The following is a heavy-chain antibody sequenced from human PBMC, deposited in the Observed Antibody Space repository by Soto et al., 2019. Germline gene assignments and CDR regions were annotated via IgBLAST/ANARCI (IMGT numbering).Heavy chain of an antibody. CDR1: GFTFSNAW. D-gene: IGHD3-10*01. CDR2: IKSKADGGTT. Sequence: GGSLRLSCAASGFTFSNAWMNWVRRAPGKGLEWVGRIKSKADGGTTDYGAPVKGRFTISRDDSKNTLYLQLNSLTTEDTAVYYPDSRFHGMDVWGQGITVTVS. J-gene: IGHJ6*02. CDR3: DSRFHGMDV. V-gene: IGHV3-15*07.